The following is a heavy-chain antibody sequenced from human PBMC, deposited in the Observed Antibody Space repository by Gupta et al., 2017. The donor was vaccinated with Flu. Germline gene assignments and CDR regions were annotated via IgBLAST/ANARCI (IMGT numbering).Heavy chain of an antibody. V-gene: IGHV4-59*01. J-gene: IGHJ6*03. CDR2: IYYSGST. D-gene: IGHD5-24*01. Sequence: QVQLQESGPGLVKPSETLSLTCTVPGGSISSYYWRWIRQPPGKGLEWIGYIYYSGSTNYNPSLKSRVTISVDTSKNQFSLKLSSVTAADTAVYYCARGGTRWAYYYYYYMDVWGKGTTVTVSS. CDR1: GGSISSYY. CDR3: ARGGTRWAYYYYYYMDV.